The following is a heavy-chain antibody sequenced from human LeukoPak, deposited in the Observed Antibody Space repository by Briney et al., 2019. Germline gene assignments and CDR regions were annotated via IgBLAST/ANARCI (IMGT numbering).Heavy chain of an antibody. D-gene: IGHD3-3*01. CDR2: SYTSGST. V-gene: IGHV4-61*02. CDR1: GGSISSVNYY. Sequence: PSETLSLTCTVSGGSISSVNYYWTWIRQPAGKVLEWIGRSYTSGSTNYNPSLKSRVTISVDTSKNQFSLKLTSVTAADTAVYYCASTYYDFRRGTTDYFDYWGQGTLVTVSS. CDR3: ASTYYDFRRGTTDYFDY. J-gene: IGHJ4*02.